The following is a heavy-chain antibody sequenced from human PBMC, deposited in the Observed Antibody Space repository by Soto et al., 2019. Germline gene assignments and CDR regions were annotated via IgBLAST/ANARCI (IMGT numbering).Heavy chain of an antibody. J-gene: IGHJ6*02. Sequence: GGSLRLSCAASGFTFSSYGMHWVRQAPGKGLEWVAVIWYDGSNKYYADSVKGRFTISRDNSKNTLYLQMNSLRAEDTAVYYCASLSWGRIGRSGMDVWGQGTTVTVSS. CDR1: GFTFSSYG. CDR3: ASLSWGRIGRSGMDV. CDR2: IWYDGSNK. D-gene: IGHD1-26*01. V-gene: IGHV3-33*01.